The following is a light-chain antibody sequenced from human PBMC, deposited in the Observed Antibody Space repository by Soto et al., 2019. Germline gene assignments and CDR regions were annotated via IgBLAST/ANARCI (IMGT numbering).Light chain of an antibody. CDR1: QSVSSY. J-gene: IGKJ5*01. Sequence: EIVLTQSPATLSLSPGERATLSCRASQSVSSYLAWYQQKPGQAPRLLIYDASNRATGIPARFSGSGSGTDFTLTISSLEPEDFAVYYCQQPWAFGQGTRPEIK. CDR3: QQPWA. CDR2: DAS. V-gene: IGKV3-11*01.